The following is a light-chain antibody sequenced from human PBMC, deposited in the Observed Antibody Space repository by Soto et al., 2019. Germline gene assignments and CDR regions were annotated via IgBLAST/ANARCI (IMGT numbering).Light chain of an antibody. CDR3: ATWDDNLNGQV. CDR2: YDN. V-gene: IGLV1-36*01. J-gene: IGLJ3*02. Sequence: QAVVTQPPSMSEAPRQRVSISCSGSSSNIGNNAVNWYQKFPGKAPKLLIYYDNLLPSGVSDRFSGSKSGTSASLAISGLQSEDEADYYCATWDDNLNGQVFGGGTKLTVL. CDR1: SSNIGNNA.